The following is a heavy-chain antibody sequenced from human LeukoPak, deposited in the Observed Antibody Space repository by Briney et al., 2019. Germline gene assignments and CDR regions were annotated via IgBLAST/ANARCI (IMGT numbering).Heavy chain of an antibody. V-gene: IGHV3-21*01. Sequence: GGSLRLSCAASGFTFSSYSMNWVRQAPGKGLEWVSCISTSSSYIYYADSVKGRFTISRDNTKNSLYLQMNSLRAEDTAVYYCAELGITMIGGVWGKGTTVTISS. J-gene: IGHJ6*04. D-gene: IGHD3-10*02. CDR1: GFTFSSYS. CDR3: AELGITMIGGV. CDR2: ISTSSSYI.